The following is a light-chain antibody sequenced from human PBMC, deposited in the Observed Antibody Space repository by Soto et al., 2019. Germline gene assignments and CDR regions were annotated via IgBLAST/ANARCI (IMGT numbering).Light chain of an antibody. V-gene: IGLV4-60*02. CDR3: ETWDSNTRV. J-gene: IGLJ2*01. Sequence: QLVLTQSSSASASLGSSVKLTCTLSSGHSSYIIAWHHQQPGKAPRYLMKLEGSGSYNKGSGVPDRFSGSSSGADRYLTISNLQVEDEDNYYCETWDSNTRVFGGGTKLTVL. CDR1: SGHSSYI. CDR2: LEGSGSY.